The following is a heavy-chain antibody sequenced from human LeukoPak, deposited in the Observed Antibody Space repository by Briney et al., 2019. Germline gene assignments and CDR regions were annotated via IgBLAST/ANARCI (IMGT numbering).Heavy chain of an antibody. D-gene: IGHD3-10*01. CDR1: GFSLSTSGMR. CDR2: IDWDDDK. V-gene: IGHV2-70*04. CDR3: ARIPVGEGGFDY. J-gene: IGHJ4*02. Sequence: SGPTLVNPTQTLTLTCTFSGFSLSTSGMRVSWIRQPPGKALEWLARIDWDDDKFYSTSLKTRLTISKDTSKNQVVLTMTNMDPVDTATYYCARIPVGEGGFDYWGQRTLVTVSS.